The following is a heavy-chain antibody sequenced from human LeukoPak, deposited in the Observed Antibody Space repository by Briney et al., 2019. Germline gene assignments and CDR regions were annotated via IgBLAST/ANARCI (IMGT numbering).Heavy chain of an antibody. Sequence: GGSLRLSCAASGFTFSSYAMSWVRQAPGRGLEWVSAISGSGGSTYYADSVKGRFTISRDNSKNTLYLQMNSLRAEDTAVYYCARGYYGSGSYYNPPGYWGQGTLVTVSS. CDR3: ARGYYGSGSYYNPPGY. CDR2: ISGSGGST. D-gene: IGHD3-10*01. J-gene: IGHJ4*02. CDR1: GFTFSSYA. V-gene: IGHV3-23*01.